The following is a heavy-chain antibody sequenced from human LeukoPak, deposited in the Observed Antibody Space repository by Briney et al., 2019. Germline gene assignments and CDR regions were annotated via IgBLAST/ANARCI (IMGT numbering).Heavy chain of an antibody. CDR2: ISPAGGTT. CDR1: GFTFSSEA. Sequence: PGGSLRLSRAVSGFTFSSEAMGWVRQLPGGGLEWVSTISPAGGTTYYAESMKGRFTISRDNSKSTLYLQMNSLRVEDTAVYYCTKVRSGSSSWALRVFDYWGQGALVTVSS. J-gene: IGHJ4*02. CDR3: TKVRSGSSSWALRVFDY. V-gene: IGHV3-23*01. D-gene: IGHD6-13*01.